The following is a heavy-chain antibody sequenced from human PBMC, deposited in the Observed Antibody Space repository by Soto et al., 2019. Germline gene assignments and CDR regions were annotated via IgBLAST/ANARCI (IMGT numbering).Heavy chain of an antibody. V-gene: IGHV3-33*01. D-gene: IGHD5-18*01. CDR2: IWYDGSNK. CDR1: GFTVSDYG. CDR3: ARDAPIHGYNYGG. J-gene: IGHJ4*01. Sequence: QVQLVESGGGVVQPGRSLRLSCAASGFTVSDYGMHWVRQAPGKGLEWVAVIWYDGSNKYYADSVKGRFTISRDNSKNTLYLQMNSLRAEDTAVYYCARDAPIHGYNYGGWGQGTLVTVSS.